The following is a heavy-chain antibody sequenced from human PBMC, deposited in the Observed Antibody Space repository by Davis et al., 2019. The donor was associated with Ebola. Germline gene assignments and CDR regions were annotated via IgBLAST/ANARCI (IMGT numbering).Heavy chain of an antibody. D-gene: IGHD5-18*01. J-gene: IGHJ4*02. CDR1: GGSISSYY. CDR3: ARLGGYSYGLDY. V-gene: IGHV4-59*08. CDR2: IYYSGST. Sequence: SETLSLTCTVSGGSISSYYWSWIRQPPGKGLEWIGYIYYSGSTTYNPSLKSRVTISVDTSKNQFSLKLSSVTAADTAVYYCARLGGYSYGLDYWGQGTLVTVSS.